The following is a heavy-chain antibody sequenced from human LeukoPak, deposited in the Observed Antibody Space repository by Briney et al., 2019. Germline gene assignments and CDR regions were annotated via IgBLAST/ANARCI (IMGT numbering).Heavy chain of an antibody. J-gene: IGHJ4*02. D-gene: IGHD1-14*01. Sequence: SETLSLTCTVFGGSISSSSYYWGWIRQPPGKGLEWIGSIYYSGSTYYNPSLKSRVTISVDTSKNQFSLKLSSVTAADTAVYYCARHSGGDQPEFDYWGQGTLVTVSS. CDR1: GGSISSSSYY. CDR3: ARHSGGDQPEFDY. V-gene: IGHV4-39*01. CDR2: IYYSGST.